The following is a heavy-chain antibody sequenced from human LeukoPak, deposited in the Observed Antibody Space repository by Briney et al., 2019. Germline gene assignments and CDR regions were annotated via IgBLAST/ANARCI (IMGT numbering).Heavy chain of an antibody. D-gene: IGHD6-13*01. CDR2: INQDGSEK. CDR3: AKGGIAAAPAGPSDY. V-gene: IGHV3-7*01. Sequence: GGSLRLSCAASGFTFSSYWMSWVRQAPGKGLEWVANINQDGSEKYYVDSVKGRFTISRDNSKNTLYLQMNSLRAEDTAVYYCAKGGIAAAPAGPSDYWGQGTLVTVSS. CDR1: GFTFSSYW. J-gene: IGHJ4*02.